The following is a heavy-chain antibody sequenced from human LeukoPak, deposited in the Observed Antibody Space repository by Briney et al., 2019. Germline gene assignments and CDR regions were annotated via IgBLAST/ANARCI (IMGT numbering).Heavy chain of an antibody. CDR2: ISGSGGST. Sequence: TGGSLRLSCAASGFTFSSSAMSWVRQAPGKGLEWVSGISGSGGSTYYADSVKGRFTISRDNSKNTLYLQMNSLRVEDTAVYYCARPVVLGAYLRGAYYFDSWGQGTLVTVSS. CDR3: ARPVVLGAYLRGAYYFDS. V-gene: IGHV3-23*01. D-gene: IGHD3-16*01. J-gene: IGHJ4*02. CDR1: GFTFSSSA.